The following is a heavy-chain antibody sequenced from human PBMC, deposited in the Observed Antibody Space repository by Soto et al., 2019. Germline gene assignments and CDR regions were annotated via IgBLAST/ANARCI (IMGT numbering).Heavy chain of an antibody. CDR1: GGSISSYY. CDR3: GRGPGYYGWGKSVYYYGRDV. J-gene: IGHJ6*02. CDR2: IYYTGST. V-gene: IGHV4-59*01. D-gene: IGHD3-10*01. Sequence: PSETLSLTCTVSGGSISSYYWSWIRQPPGKGLEWIGYIYYTGSTDYNPSLESRVTISIDTSKRQFSLNLNSVNAADTAVYYCGRGPGYYGWGKSVYYYGRDVWGQGTTVTVSS.